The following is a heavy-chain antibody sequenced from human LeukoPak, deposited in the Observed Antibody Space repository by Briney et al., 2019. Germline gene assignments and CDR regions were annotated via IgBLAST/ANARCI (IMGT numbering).Heavy chain of an antibody. CDR1: GYTFTGYY. CDR3: ARVGVDFDYYYAMDV. Sequence: EASVKVSCKASGYTFTGYYMHWVRQATGQGLEWMGWMTPNSGNTGYAQKFQGRVTMTRNTSIGTAYMELSSLRSEDTAVYYCARVGVDFDYYYAMDVWGQGTAVTVSS. CDR2: MTPNSGNT. J-gene: IGHJ6*02. V-gene: IGHV1-8*02. D-gene: IGHD3-16*01.